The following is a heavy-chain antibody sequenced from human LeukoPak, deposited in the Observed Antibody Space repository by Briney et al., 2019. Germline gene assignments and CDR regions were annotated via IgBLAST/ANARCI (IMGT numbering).Heavy chain of an antibody. CDR2: ISAYNGNT. J-gene: IGHJ4*02. Sequence: ASVKVSCKASGYTFTSYGISWVRQAPGQGLEWMGWISAYNGNTNYAQKLQGRVTMTTDTSTSTAYMELRSLRSDDTAVYYCAREVLGYCSSTSCYGYSNPLGYWGQGTLVTVSS. CDR1: GYTFTSYG. V-gene: IGHV1-18*01. CDR3: AREVLGYCSSTSCYGYSNPLGY. D-gene: IGHD2-2*03.